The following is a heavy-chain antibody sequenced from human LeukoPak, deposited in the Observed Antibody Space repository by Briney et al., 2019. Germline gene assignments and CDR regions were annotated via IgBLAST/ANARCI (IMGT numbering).Heavy chain of an antibody. CDR1: GYTFTGHY. CDR2: INPDSGAT. CDR3: ARDAVAEWAEYYFDY. V-gene: IGHV1-2*06. J-gene: IGHJ4*02. D-gene: IGHD6-19*01. Sequence: ALVKVSCKASGYTFTGHYMHWVRQAPGQGLEWMGRINPDSGATVYAQKFQGGVTMTRDTSISTAYMALSRLTSDDTAVYFCARDAVAEWAEYYFDYWGQGTLVTVSS.